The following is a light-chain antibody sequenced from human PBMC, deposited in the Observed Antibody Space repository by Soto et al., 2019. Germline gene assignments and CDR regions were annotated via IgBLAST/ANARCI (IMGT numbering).Light chain of an antibody. J-gene: IGKJ3*01. V-gene: IGKV3-20*01. CDR3: QQYGSSPLT. CDR1: QSVTSIY. CDR2: GAS. Sequence: EIVLTQSPGTLSLSPGERATLSCRASQSVTSIYLAWYQQKPGQAPRLLIYGASSRATGIPDRFSGSGSGTDFTLTISRLEPEDFAVYYCQQYGSSPLTFGPGTKVDIK.